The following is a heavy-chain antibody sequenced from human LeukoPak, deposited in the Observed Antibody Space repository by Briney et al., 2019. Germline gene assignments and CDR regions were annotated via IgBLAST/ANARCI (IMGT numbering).Heavy chain of an antibody. CDR3: AKDGGLWVSAHWGDS. CDR1: GFTLSTYA. CDR2: ISYEGGNK. Sequence: GGSLRLSCAASGFTLSTYAMHWVRQAPGKGLEWVAVISYEGGNKYYADSVKGRFTFSRDNSKNTLFLQMNSLRAEDTAVYYCAKDGGLWVSAHWGDSWGRGTLVTVSS. J-gene: IGHJ4*02. D-gene: IGHD7-27*01. V-gene: IGHV3-30*04.